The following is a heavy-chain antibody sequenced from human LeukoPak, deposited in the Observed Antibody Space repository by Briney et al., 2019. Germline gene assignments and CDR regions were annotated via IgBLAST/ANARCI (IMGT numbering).Heavy chain of an antibody. D-gene: IGHD5-18*01. V-gene: IGHV3-21*01. CDR3: ARDQNTYGYCYFDY. CDR1: GFTFSSYN. J-gene: IGHJ4*02. CDR2: ISSSSSHT. Sequence: GGSLRLSCAASGFTFSSYNMNWVRQAPGKGLEWVSSISSSSSHTYYAASVKGRFTISRDNAKNSLYLQMNSLRAEDTAVYYCARDQNTYGYCYFDYWGQGTLVTASS.